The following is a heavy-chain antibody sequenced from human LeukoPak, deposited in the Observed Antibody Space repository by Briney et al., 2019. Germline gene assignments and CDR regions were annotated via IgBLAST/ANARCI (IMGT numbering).Heavy chain of an antibody. J-gene: IGHJ4*02. D-gene: IGHD3-22*01. Sequence: GGSLRLSCAASGFTFSSYWMTWVRQAPGKGLEWVASINQDGSEKYYVDSVKGRFTISRDNTKNLVYLQINSLRAGDTAVYYCVRLSPYDSSGYYYDYWGQGTLVTVSS. CDR2: INQDGSEK. CDR3: VRLSPYDSSGYYYDY. V-gene: IGHV3-7*01. CDR1: GFTFSSYW.